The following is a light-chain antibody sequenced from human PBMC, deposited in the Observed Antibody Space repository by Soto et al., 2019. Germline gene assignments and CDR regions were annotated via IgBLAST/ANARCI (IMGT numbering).Light chain of an antibody. CDR1: ESVSKY. Sequence: EIVLTQSPATLSLSPGERITLSCRASESVSKYLAWYQQKPGQAPRLLIYDASNRAAGIPARFSGSGSGTDFTLTISSLEPDDFAVYYCQQRANWPRTFGQGTRVET. CDR3: QQRANWPRT. V-gene: IGKV3-11*01. J-gene: IGKJ1*01. CDR2: DAS.